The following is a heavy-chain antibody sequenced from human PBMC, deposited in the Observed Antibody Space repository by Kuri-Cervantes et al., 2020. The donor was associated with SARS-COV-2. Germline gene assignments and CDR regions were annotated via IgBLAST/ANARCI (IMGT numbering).Heavy chain of an antibody. Sequence: GSLKISCTASGFTFSSYAMHWVRQAPGKGLEWVAVISYDGSNKYYADSVKGRFTISRDNSKNTLYLQMNSLRAEDTAVYYCAREKLAGYYYYYMDVWGKGTTVTVSS. CDR2: ISYDGSNK. CDR3: AREKLAGYYYYYMDV. V-gene: IGHV3-30-3*01. D-gene: IGHD1-1*01. CDR1: GFTFSSYA. J-gene: IGHJ6*03.